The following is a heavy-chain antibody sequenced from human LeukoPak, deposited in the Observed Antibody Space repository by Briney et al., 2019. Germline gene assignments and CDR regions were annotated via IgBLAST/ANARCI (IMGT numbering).Heavy chain of an antibody. D-gene: IGHD2/OR15-2a*01. V-gene: IGHV1-18*01. J-gene: IGHJ5*02. CDR1: GYTFTSYG. Sequence: ASVKVSCKASGYTFTSYGISWVRQAPGQGLEWMGWISAYNGNTNYAQKLQGRVTMTTDTSTSTAYMELRSLRSDDTAVYYYATHSLSNWFDPWGQGTLVTVSS. CDR3: ATHSLSNWFDP. CDR2: ISAYNGNT.